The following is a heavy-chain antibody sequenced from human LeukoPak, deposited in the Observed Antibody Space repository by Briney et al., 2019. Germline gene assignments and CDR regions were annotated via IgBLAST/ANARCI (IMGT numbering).Heavy chain of an antibody. CDR3: AKQDVRVAAAGYFDY. J-gene: IGHJ4*02. D-gene: IGHD6-13*01. CDR1: GFTFSSYA. V-gene: IGHV3-23*01. Sequence: GGSLRLSCAASGFTFSSYAMSWVRQAPGKGLEWVSAISGSGGSTYYADSVRGRFTISRDNSKNTLYLQMNSLRAEDTAVYYCAKQDVRVAAAGYFDYWGQGTLVTVSS. CDR2: ISGSGGST.